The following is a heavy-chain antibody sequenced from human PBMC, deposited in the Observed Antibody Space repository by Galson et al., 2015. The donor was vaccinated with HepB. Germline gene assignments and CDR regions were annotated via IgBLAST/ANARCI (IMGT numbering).Heavy chain of an antibody. V-gene: IGHV3-33*01. D-gene: IGHD6-13*01. Sequence: SLRLSCAASGFTFSSYGMHWVRQAPGKGLEWVAVIWYDGSNKYYADSVKGRFTISRDNSKNTLYLQMNSLRAEDTAVYYCARVRAPYSSSRSTAYMDVWGKGTTVTVSS. CDR3: ARVRAPYSSSRSTAYMDV. J-gene: IGHJ6*03. CDR2: IWYDGSNK. CDR1: GFTFSSYG.